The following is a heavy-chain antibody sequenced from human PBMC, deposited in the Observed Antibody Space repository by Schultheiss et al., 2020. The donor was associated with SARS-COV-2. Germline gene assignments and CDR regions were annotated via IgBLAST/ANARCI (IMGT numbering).Heavy chain of an antibody. D-gene: IGHD3-3*01. J-gene: IGHJ6*02. CDR2: IWYDGSNK. Sequence: GGSLRLSCAASGFTFDDYAMHWVRQAPGKGLEWVAVIWYDGSNKYYADSVKGRFTISRDNAKNSLYLQMNSLRAEDTAVYYCARDPSHYDFWSGYTPSGMDVWGQGTTVTVSS. V-gene: IGHV3-33*08. CDR1: GFTFDDYA. CDR3: ARDPSHYDFWSGYTPSGMDV.